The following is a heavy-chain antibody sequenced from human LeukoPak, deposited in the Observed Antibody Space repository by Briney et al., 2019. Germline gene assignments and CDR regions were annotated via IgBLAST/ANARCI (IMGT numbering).Heavy chain of an antibody. CDR3: ARHEYGLGSRN. D-gene: IGHD3-10*01. CDR2: IQKSGTT. Sequence: PSETLSLTCTVSGGSLSTNIWSWIRQPPGKGLEWIAYIQKSGTTSYNPSLKSRVTISLDTSRNQFYLKLSSVTAADTAVYYCARHEYGLGSRNWGQGTLVTVSS. J-gene: IGHJ4*02. V-gene: IGHV4-59*08. CDR1: GGSLSTNI.